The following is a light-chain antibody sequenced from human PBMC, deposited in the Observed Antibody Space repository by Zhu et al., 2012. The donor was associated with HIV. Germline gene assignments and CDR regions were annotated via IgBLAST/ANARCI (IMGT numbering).Light chain of an antibody. Sequence: EIVMTQSPATLSVSPGDRATLACRASQSVSRNYVIWYQQKPGQAPRPLIYGASDRASGVPDRFSGSGSGTDFTLTISRLEPEDFAVYYCHQYDKSWTFGQGTRVEIK. CDR1: QSVSRNY. CDR3: HQYDKSWT. J-gene: IGKJ1*01. CDR2: GAS. V-gene: IGKV3-20*01.